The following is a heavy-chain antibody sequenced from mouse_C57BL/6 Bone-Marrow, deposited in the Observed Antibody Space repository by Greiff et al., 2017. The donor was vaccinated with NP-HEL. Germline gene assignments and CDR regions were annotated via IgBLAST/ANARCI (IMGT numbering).Heavy chain of an antibody. J-gene: IGHJ1*03. Sequence: QVQLQPPGTELVKPGTSVTLSCKSSGYTFTSSWMHWVKRRPGQGLVWIGIITPSNGGTHYNETFKIKHTLTADKFSSTAYMQRSSLTSDDSAVDYCAIEGRWLRRGYWYVDVWDTGTTGTVSS. V-gene: IGHV1-53*01. D-gene: IGHD2-2*01. CDR1: GYTFTSSW. CDR3: AIEGRWLRRGYWYVDV. CDR2: ITPSNGGT.